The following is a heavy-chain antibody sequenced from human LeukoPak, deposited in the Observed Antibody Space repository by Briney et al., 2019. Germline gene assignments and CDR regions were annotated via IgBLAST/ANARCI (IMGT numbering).Heavy chain of an antibody. CDR3: ARDGVQEVYYYDSSGYFSWWFDP. CDR1: GYTFTAYY. J-gene: IGHJ5*02. Sequence: ASVKVSCKASGYTFTAYYMHWVRQAPGQGLEWMGWINPNSGGTNYAQKFQGRVTMTRDTSISTAYMELSRLRSDDTAVYYCARDGVQEVYYYDSSGYFSWWFDPWGQGTLVTVSS. V-gene: IGHV1-2*02. CDR2: INPNSGGT. D-gene: IGHD3-22*01.